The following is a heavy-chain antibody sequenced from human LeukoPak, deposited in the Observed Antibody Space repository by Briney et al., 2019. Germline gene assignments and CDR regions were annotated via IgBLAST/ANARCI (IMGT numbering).Heavy chain of an antibody. CDR1: GFTFSRHW. Sequence: GGSLRLSCAASGFTFSRHWMHWVRQAPGKGLVWISRINSDASDTDYADFVKGRFTISRDNAKNTVYLQINSLRDEDTAVYYCARICSSTDCLIPDWGQGTLVTVSS. D-gene: IGHD2-2*01. V-gene: IGHV3-74*01. J-gene: IGHJ4*02. CDR3: ARICSSTDCLIPD. CDR2: INSDASDT.